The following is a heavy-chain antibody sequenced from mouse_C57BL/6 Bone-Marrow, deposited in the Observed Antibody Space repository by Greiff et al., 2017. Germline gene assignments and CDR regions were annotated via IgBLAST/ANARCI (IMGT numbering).Heavy chain of an antibody. J-gene: IGHJ3*01. D-gene: IGHD2-1*01. CDR1: GYAFSSSW. CDR3: AAPYGNYAWFAY. CDR2: LYPGDGDT. V-gene: IGHV1-82*01. Sequence: VQLQQSGPELVKPGASVKISCKASGYAFSSSWMNWVKQRPGKGLEWIGRLYPGDGDTNYNGKFKGKATLTADKSSSTAYMQLSSLTSEDSAVYFCAAPYGNYAWFAYWGQGTLVTVSA.